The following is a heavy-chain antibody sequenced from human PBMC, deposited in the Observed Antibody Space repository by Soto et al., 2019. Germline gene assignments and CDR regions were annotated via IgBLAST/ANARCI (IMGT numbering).Heavy chain of an antibody. D-gene: IGHD3-22*01. CDR3: ARAPITMIVVVITTSAFDI. Sequence: ASVKVSCKASGYTFTSYGISWVRQAPGQGLEWMGWISAYNGNTNYAQKLQGRVTMTTDTSTSTAYIELRSLRPDDTAVYYCARAPITMIVVVITTSAFDIWGQGTMVTVSS. V-gene: IGHV1-18*01. J-gene: IGHJ3*02. CDR1: GYTFTSYG. CDR2: ISAYNGNT.